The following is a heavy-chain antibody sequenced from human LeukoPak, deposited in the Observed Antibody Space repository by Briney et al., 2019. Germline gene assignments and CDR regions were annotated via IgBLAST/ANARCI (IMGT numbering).Heavy chain of an antibody. CDR3: ARGSMTTVPAFDY. CDR2: ISSSGSTI. J-gene: IGHJ4*02. Sequence: GGSLRLSCAASGFTFSDYYMSWIRQAPGKGLERVSYISSSGSTIYYADSVKGRFTISRDNAKNSLYLQMNSLRAEDTAVYYCARGSMTTVPAFDYWGQGTLDTVSS. V-gene: IGHV3-11*01. CDR1: GFTFSDYY. D-gene: IGHD4-17*01.